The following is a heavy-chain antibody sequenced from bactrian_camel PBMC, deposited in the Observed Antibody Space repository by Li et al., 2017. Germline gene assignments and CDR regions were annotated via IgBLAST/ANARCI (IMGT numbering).Heavy chain of an antibody. V-gene: IGHV3S31*01. CDR1: GFTFSSYA. D-gene: IGHD6*01. J-gene: IGHJ4*01. CDR2: INNDGART. CDR3: TTRAREAYAAFWYQHEYNY. Sequence: VQLVESGGGLVQPGGSLRLSCAASGFTFSSYAMNWVRQAPGKGLEWVSSINNDGARTYYADSVKGRFTISRDNAKNTLYLQLNSLKSEDTALYYCTTRAREAYAAFWYQHEYNYWGQGTQVTVS.